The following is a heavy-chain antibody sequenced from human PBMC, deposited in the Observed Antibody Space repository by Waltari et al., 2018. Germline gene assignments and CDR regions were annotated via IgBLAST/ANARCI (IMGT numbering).Heavy chain of an antibody. CDR2: IYYSGST. D-gene: IGHD1-26*01. CDR1: GGSISSYY. V-gene: IGHV4-59*01. J-gene: IGHJ4*02. CDR3: AWYSGSYSGFDY. Sequence: QVQLQESGPGLVKPSETLSLTCTVSGGSISSYYWSWIRQPPGKGLEWIGYIYYSGSTNYNPSLKSRVTISVDTSKNQFSLKLSSVTAADTAVYYCAWYSGSYSGFDYWGQGTLVTVSS.